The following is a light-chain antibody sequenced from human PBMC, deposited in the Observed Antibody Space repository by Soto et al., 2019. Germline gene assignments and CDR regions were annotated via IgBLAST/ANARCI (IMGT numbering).Light chain of an antibody. V-gene: IGKV2-28*01. CDR3: MQALQTPYT. CDR2: LGS. Sequence: DIVMTQSPLSLPVTPGEPASISCRSSLSLLHSNGYNYFDWYLQKPGQSPQLLIYLGSNRASGVPDRCSGSGSGTDVTLKISRVEAEDVGVYYCMQALQTPYTLGQGTKLEIK. J-gene: IGKJ2*01. CDR1: LSLLHSNGYNY.